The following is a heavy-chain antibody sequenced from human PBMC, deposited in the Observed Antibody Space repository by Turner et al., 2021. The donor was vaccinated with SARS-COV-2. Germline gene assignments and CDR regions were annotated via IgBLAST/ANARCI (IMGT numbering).Heavy chain of an antibody. Sequence: EVQLVESGGGLVQPGGSLRLSCSASGFTVSSNYMSWVRQAPGKGLEWVSVIYSGGSTFYADSVKGRFTISRDNSRNTLYLQMNSLRAEDTAVYYCARDYGDYYFDYWGQGTLVTVSS. CDR3: ARDYGDYYFDY. V-gene: IGHV3-53*01. CDR2: IYSGGST. J-gene: IGHJ4*02. CDR1: GFTVSSNY. D-gene: IGHD4-17*01.